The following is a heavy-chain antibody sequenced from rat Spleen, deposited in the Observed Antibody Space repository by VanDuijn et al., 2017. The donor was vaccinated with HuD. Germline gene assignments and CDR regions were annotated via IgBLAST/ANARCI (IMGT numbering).Heavy chain of an antibody. CDR3: TRHDYSGVITNWFAY. J-gene: IGHJ3*01. V-gene: IGHV5-19*01. D-gene: IGHD1-4*01. CDR2: ISPNGGST. Sequence: EVQLVESGGGLVQPGRPLKLSCVASGFTFSNYGMHWIRQAPTKGLEWVAYISPNGGSTYYRDSVKGRFTISSDDAKTTLYLQMDSLRSEDTATYYCTRHDYSGVITNWFAYWGQGTLVTVS. CDR1: GFTFSNYG.